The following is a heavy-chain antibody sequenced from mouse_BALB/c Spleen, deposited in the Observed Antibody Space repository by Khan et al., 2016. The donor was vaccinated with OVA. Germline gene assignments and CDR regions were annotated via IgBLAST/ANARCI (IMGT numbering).Heavy chain of an antibody. J-gene: IGHJ3*01. Sequence: EVELVESGPGLVKPSQSLSLTCTVTGYSITSDYAWNWIRQFPGNKLEWMGYISYSGGTTYNPSLKSRISITRDTSKNQFFLHLNSVTTEDTATYYCARWFTYWGQGTLVTVSA. CDR2: ISYSGGT. V-gene: IGHV3-2*02. CDR1: GYSITSDYA. CDR3: ARWFTY.